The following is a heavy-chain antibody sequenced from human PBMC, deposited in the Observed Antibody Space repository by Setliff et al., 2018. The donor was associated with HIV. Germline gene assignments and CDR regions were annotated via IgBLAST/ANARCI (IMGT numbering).Heavy chain of an antibody. Sequence: ASVKVSCKVSGYTLTELSMHWVRQAPGKGLEWMGGFDPEDGEVVYAQNLQGRVTMTEDTSTDTAYMELSSLRSEDTAFYYCTTDGSYDILTGPTPGAFDIWGQGTMVTVSS. D-gene: IGHD3-9*01. CDR2: FDPEDGEV. CDR1: GYTLTELS. CDR3: TTDGSYDILTGPTPGAFDI. J-gene: IGHJ3*02. V-gene: IGHV1-24*01.